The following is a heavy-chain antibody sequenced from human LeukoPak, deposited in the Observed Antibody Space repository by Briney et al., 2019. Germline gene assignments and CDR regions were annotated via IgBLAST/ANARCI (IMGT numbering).Heavy chain of an antibody. J-gene: IGHJ4*02. V-gene: IGHV3-23*01. CDR3: AKLDRCRYVVVFYFHY. D-gene: IGHD2-21*01. CDR1: GFTFSSYA. CDR2: VIGSSGST. Sequence: GGSLRLSCAASGFTFSSYAMSWVRQAPRKGLQWGSGVIGSSGSTYYTDSVKGRFTISRDTSQSTLSLQMNTLRAEDTAAYYCAKLDRCRYVVVFYFHYWRQGTLLTVPS.